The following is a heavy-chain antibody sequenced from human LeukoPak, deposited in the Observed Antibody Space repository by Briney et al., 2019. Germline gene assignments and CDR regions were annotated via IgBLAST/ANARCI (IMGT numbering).Heavy chain of an antibody. CDR2: IRTSTSNN. CDR1: GFTFSAHT. CDR3: ARNPVGDAKSSWYFDL. V-gene: IGHV3-21*01. J-gene: IGHJ2*01. Sequence: PGGSLRLSCAASGFTFSAHTMNWVRQAPGKDLEWVASIRTSTSNNIFNADSVKGRFTISRDNAKNSLFLKMKSVRAEDTAVYYCARNPVGDAKSSWYFDLWGRGTMVAVSS.